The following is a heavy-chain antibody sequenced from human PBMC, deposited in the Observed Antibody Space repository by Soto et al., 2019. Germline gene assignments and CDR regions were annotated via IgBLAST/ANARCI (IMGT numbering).Heavy chain of an antibody. J-gene: IGHJ4*02. Sequence: QVQLVESGGGVVQPGRSLRLSCAVSGFTVSTYGRHWVRQAPGKGLEWVAVISRDGGTKYYADSVKGRFTISRDNSRNTLXLXMXSLRGDDMAVYYCTGEVASGYWGQGTLVTVSS. CDR2: ISRDGGTK. CDR1: GFTVSTYG. V-gene: IGHV3-30*03. D-gene: IGHD2-8*02. CDR3: TGEVASGY.